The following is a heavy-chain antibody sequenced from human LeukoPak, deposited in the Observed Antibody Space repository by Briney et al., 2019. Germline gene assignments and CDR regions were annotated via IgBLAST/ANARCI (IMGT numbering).Heavy chain of an antibody. J-gene: IGHJ5*02. Sequence: GESLKISCKTSGSSFTTYWIGWVRQMPGTGLEWVGATYPDDSDTRYSPSFQGQVVISADRSIRTAYLQWNTLKTSDTAMYYCVRQRGASGTINHFDPWGQGTLVTVSS. CDR2: TYPDDSDT. CDR3: VRQRGASGTINHFDP. CDR1: GSSFTTYW. D-gene: IGHD3-10*01. V-gene: IGHV5-51*01.